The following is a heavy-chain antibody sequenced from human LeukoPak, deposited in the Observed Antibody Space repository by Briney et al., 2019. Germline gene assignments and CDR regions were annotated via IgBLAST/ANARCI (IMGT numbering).Heavy chain of an antibody. D-gene: IGHD3-22*01. CDR1: GYTFTSYG. J-gene: IGHJ4*02. V-gene: IGHV1-18*01. CDR3: ARVSPGSTYYYDRSGYWTGLNFDY. Sequence: ASVKVSCKASGYTFTSYGISWVRQAPGQGLEWMGWISAYNGNTNYAQKLQGRVAMTTDTSTSTAYMELRSLRSDDTAVYYCARVSPGSTYYYDRSGYWTGLNFDYWGQGTLVTVSS. CDR2: ISAYNGNT.